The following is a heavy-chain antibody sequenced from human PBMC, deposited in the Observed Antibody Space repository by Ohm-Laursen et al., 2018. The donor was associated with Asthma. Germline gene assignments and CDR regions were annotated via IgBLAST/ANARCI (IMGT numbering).Heavy chain of an antibody. CDR2: INSVFATT. V-gene: IGHV1-69*01. Sequence: SSVKVSCKSSGGTFSNYVIGWVRQAPGQGLEWTGGINSVFATTDYGQKFRGRVTITADESTATVYMELSSLRSDDTALYYCGRKRGSCITSTCYSLDFWGQGTLITVSS. D-gene: IGHD2-15*01. J-gene: IGHJ4*02. CDR1: GGTFSNYV. CDR3: GRKRGSCITSTCYSLDF.